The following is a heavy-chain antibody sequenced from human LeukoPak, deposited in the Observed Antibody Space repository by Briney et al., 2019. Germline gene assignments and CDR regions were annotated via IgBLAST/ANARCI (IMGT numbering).Heavy chain of an antibody. CDR3: ASSVYYGSVAYYNFDY. CDR2: IYSGGGT. CDR1: GFTVSSNY. Sequence: AGGSLRLSCAASGFTVSSNYMSWVSQAPGKGLEWDSVIYSGGGTFYADSVKGRFTISRDNSKNTLYLQMNSLRADDTAVYYCASSVYYGSVAYYNFDYWGQGTLVTVSS. J-gene: IGHJ4*02. D-gene: IGHD3-10*01. V-gene: IGHV3-66*01.